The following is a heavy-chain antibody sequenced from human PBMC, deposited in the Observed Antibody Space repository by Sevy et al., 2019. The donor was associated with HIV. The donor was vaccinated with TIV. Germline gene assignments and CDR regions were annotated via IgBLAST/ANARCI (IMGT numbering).Heavy chain of an antibody. J-gene: IGHJ1*01. CDR2: ISGSGGST. D-gene: IGHD3-22*01. Sequence: GGSLRLSCAASGFTFSSYAMSWVRQAPGKGLEWDSAISGSGGSTYYADSVKGRFTISRDNSKNTLYLQMNSLRAEDTAVYYCARESYYYDSSGYYNAEYFQHWGQGTLVTVSS. CDR3: ARESYYYDSSGYYNAEYFQH. CDR1: GFTFSSYA. V-gene: IGHV3-23*01.